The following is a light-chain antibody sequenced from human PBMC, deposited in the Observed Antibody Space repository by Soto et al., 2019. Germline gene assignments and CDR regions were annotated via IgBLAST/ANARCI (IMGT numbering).Light chain of an antibody. J-gene: IGKJ5*01. V-gene: IGKV3-11*01. Sequence: DTVLTQSPGTLSLSPGEGATLSCRASQNVNYYLTWYQHKPGQAPRLLIYEASNRAAGIPARFSGSGSGTDFTLTISSLEPEDSAVYYCQQRSTTFGQGTRLE. CDR3: QQRSTT. CDR2: EAS. CDR1: QNVNYY.